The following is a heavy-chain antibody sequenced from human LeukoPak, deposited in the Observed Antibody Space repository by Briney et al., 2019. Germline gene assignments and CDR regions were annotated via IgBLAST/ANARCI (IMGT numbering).Heavy chain of an antibody. J-gene: IGHJ4*02. D-gene: IGHD3-22*01. V-gene: IGHV4-59*01. CDR3: ARSYYYDSSGYPPTTYFDY. CDR1: GGSFSGYY. Sequence: SETLSLTCAVYGGSFSGYYWSWIRQPPGKGLEWIGYIYYSGSTNYNPSLKSRVTISVDTSKNQFSLKLSSVTAADTAVYYCARSYYYDSSGYPPTTYFDYWGQGTLVTVSS. CDR2: IYYSGST.